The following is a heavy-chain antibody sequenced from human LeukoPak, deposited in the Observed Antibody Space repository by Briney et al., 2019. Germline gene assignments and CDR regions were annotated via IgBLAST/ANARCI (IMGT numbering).Heavy chain of an antibody. CDR2: ISSSSRAI. CDR3: GTGDPRFDY. J-gene: IGHJ4*02. D-gene: IGHD7-27*01. V-gene: IGHV3-48*01. CDR1: GFSFSSYS. Sequence: GGSLRLSCAASGFSFSSYSMNWVRQAPGKGLEWVSYISSSSRAIYYTDSVKGRFTISRDNAKNSVYLQMNSLRAEDTAVYYCGTGDPRFDYWGQGILVTVSS.